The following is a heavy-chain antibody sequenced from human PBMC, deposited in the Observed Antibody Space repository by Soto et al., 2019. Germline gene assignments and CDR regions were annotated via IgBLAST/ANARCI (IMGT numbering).Heavy chain of an antibody. J-gene: IGHJ3*02. CDR2: ISAYNGNT. CDR3: ARDVGTGTTDAFDI. V-gene: IGHV1-18*01. D-gene: IGHD1-1*01. CDR1: GCTFSTYT. Sequence: ASVKVSCKASGCTFSTYTISWVRQAPGQGLEWMGWISAYNGNTNYAQKLQGRVTMTTDTSTSTAYMELRSLRSDDTAVYYCARDVGTGTTDAFDIWGQGTMVTVSS.